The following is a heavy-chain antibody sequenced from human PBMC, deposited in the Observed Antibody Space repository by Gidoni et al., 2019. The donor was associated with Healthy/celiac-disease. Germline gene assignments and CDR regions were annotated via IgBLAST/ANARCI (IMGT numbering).Heavy chain of an antibody. J-gene: IGHJ6*03. D-gene: IGHD3-3*01. CDR1: GFPFRSYA. CDR2: ISYDGSNK. CDR3: ARDGESAIFGVVQDYYYYMDV. V-gene: IGHV3-30*04. Sequence: QVQLVESGGGVVQPGRSLRLSCAASGFPFRSYAMPWVRQAPGKGLEWVAVISYDGSNKYYADSVKGRFTISRDNSKNTLYLQMNSLRAEDTAVYYCARDGESAIFGVVQDYYYYMDVCAKGPRSPSP.